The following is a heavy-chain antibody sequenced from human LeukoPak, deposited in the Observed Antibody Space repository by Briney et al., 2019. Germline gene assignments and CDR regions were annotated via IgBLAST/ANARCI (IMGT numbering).Heavy chain of an antibody. CDR2: INPNSGGT. D-gene: IGHD6-19*01. CDR3: ARDHGYSSGWYNY. J-gene: IGHJ4*02. Sequence: ASVKVSCKASGYTFTGYYMHWVRQAPGQGLEGMGRINPNSGGTNYAQKFQGRVTMTRDTSISTAYMELSRLRSDDTAVYYCARDHGYSSGWYNYWGQGTLVTISS. V-gene: IGHV1-2*06. CDR1: GYTFTGYY.